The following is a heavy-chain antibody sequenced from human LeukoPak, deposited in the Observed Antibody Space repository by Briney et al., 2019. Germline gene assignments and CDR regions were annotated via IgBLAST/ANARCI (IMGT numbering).Heavy chain of an antibody. V-gene: IGHV3-7*01. CDR3: ARAVDLADY. CDR2: IRQDGSSI. J-gene: IGHJ4*02. Sequence: PGGSLRLSCAASGFTFSDHWMSWVRQAPGKRLEWVANIRQDGSSIFYADSVKGRFTISRDNAKNSVFLQTDNLTPDDTAVYYCARAVDLADYWGQGTLVTVSS. CDR1: GFTFSDHW.